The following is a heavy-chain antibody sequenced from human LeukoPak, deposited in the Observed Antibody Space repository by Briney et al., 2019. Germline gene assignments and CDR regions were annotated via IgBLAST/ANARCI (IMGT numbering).Heavy chain of an antibody. CDR3: AKMIAAAARDDY. CDR1: GGSISSGGYY. J-gene: IGHJ4*02. D-gene: IGHD6-13*01. Sequence: PSETLSLTCTVSGGSISSGGYYWSWIRQHPGKGLEWIGYIYYSGSTYYNPSLKSRVTISVDTSKNQFSLKLSSVTAADTAVYYCAKMIAAAARDDYWGQGTLVTVSS. V-gene: IGHV4-31*03. CDR2: IYYSGST.